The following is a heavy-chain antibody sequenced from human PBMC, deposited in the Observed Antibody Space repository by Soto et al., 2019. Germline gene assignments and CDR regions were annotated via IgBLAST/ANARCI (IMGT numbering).Heavy chain of an antibody. CDR2: INPSGGST. CDR1: GYILTSYY. V-gene: IGHV1-46*01. Sequence: ASVKVSCKASGYILTSYYMHWVRQAPGQGLEWMGIINPSGGSTSYAQKFQGRVTMTRDTSTSTVYMELSSLRSEDTAVYYCATGSYSSSWNDAFDIWGQGTMVTVSS. CDR3: ATGSYSSSWNDAFDI. J-gene: IGHJ3*02. D-gene: IGHD6-13*01.